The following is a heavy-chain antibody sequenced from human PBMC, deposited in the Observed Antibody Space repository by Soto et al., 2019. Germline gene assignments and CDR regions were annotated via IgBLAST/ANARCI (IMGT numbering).Heavy chain of an antibody. J-gene: IGHJ4*02. CDR1: GFTFSSYA. V-gene: IGHV3-30-3*01. CDR3: ARDKSPLWFRHRAPIY. Sequence: GGSLRLSCAASGFTFSSYAMHWVRQAPGKGLEWVAVISYDGSNKYYADSVKGRFTISRDNSKNTLYLQMNSLRAEDTAVYYCARDKSPLWFRHRAPIYWGQGTLVTVSS. CDR2: ISYDGSNK. D-gene: IGHD3-10*01.